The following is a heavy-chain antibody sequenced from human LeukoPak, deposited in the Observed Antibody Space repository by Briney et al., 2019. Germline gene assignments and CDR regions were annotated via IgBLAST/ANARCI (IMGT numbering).Heavy chain of an antibody. V-gene: IGHV3-33*05. D-gene: IGHD2-21*01. J-gene: IGHJ4*02. CDR3: ARELSQIVWGGLDY. Sequence: PGGPLSFSGTAPGFILSNNGLNWVGQAPGKGREWVAVIQNDASTRNYVDSVKGRFTISRDNSENTVFLQMDSLRVDDTAVYYCARELSQIVWGGLDYGGQGTLVSVSS. CDR2: IQNDASTR. CDR1: GFILSNNG.